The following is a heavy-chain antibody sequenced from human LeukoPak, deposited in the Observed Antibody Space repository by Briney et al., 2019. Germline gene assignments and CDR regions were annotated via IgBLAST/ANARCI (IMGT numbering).Heavy chain of an antibody. CDR3: ATPCYSSPYYGMDV. J-gene: IGHJ6*02. Sequence: GASVKVSCKASGGTFSSYAISWVRQAPGQGLEWMGRTIPILGIANYAQKFQGRVTITADKPTSTAYMELSSLRSEDTAVYYCATPCYSSPYYGMDVWGQGTTVTVSS. CDR2: TIPILGIA. CDR1: GGTFSSYA. V-gene: IGHV1-69*04. D-gene: IGHD6-19*01.